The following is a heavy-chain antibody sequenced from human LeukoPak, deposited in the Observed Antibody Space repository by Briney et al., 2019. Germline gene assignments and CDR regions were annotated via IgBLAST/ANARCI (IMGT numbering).Heavy chain of an antibody. CDR2: IRYDGSNK. D-gene: IGHD2-2*01. V-gene: IGHV3-30*02. J-gene: IGHJ4*02. CDR3: AKAVSPASCYGFCFDY. CDR1: GFTFSSYG. Sequence: GGSLRLSCAASGFTFSSYGMHWVRQAPGKGLEWVAFIRYDGSNKYYADSVKGRFTISRDNSKNTLYLQMNSLRAEDTAVYYCAKAVSPASCYGFCFDYWGRETLVTVSS.